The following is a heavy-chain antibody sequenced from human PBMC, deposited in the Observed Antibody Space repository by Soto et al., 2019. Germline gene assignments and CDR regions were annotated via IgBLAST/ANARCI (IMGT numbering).Heavy chain of an antibody. CDR3: AKDEITGKDPQCFDY. D-gene: IGHD3-10*01. V-gene: IGHV3-30*18. CDR1: GFTFSSYG. Sequence: QVQLVESGGGVVQPGRSLRLSCAASGFTFSSYGMHWVRQAPGKGLEWVAVISYDGSNKYYADSVKGRFTISRDNSKNTRYLQMNSLRAEDTAVYYCAKDEITGKDPQCFDYWGQGTLVTVSS. CDR2: ISYDGSNK. J-gene: IGHJ4*02.